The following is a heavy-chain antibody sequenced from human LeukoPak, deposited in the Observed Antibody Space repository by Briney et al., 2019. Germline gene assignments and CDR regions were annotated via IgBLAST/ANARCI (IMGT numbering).Heavy chain of an antibody. D-gene: IGHD6-6*01. V-gene: IGHV1-69*05. CDR3: ASPQEYSSSSFRAGGFDY. Sequence: SVKVSCKASLGTLSRYAISWVRQAPGQELECMGGIFPIFGTANYAQKFQGRVMITTDEYTSTAYIELSSLRSEDTAVYYCASPQEYSSSSFRAGGFDYWGKGTLVTVSS. J-gene: IGHJ4*02. CDR1: LGTLSRYA. CDR2: IFPIFGTA.